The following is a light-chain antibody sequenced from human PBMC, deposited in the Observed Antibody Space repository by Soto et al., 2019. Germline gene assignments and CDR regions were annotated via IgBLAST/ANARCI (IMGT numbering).Light chain of an antibody. CDR2: RAS. J-gene: IGKJ2*01. V-gene: IGKV3-15*01. CDR3: QQYHDWPPYT. Sequence: EIVMTQSPATLSVSPGESATLSCRASQNINSNLAWYHQKPGQAPRLPIYRASTMATRIPARFSGSGSGTEFTLTISSLQSGDFAVYYCQQYHDWPPYTFGQGTKVEIK. CDR1: QNINSN.